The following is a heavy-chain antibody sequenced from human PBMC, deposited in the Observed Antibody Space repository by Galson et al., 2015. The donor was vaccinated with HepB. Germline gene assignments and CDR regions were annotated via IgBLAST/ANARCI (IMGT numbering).Heavy chain of an antibody. V-gene: IGHV5-51*01. D-gene: IGHD7-27*01. CDR1: GHSLNTYW. CDR2: IYIDDSDT. J-gene: IGHJ4*02. CDR3: AIRRTGIYYFDS. Sequence: QSGAEVKKAGESLKISCEGSGHSLNTYWVGWVRQKPGKGLEWMGIIYIDDSDTKYSPSFQGQVTISADKSTSIAYLQWSSLKASDTAIYYCAIRRTGIYYFDSWGQGTLVTVSS.